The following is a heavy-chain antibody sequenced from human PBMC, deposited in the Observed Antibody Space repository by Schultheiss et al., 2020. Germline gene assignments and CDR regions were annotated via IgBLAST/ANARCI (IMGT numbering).Heavy chain of an antibody. Sequence: GGSLRLSCAASGFTFSSYAMSWVRQAPGKGLEWVSRINSDGSSTSYADSVKGRFTISRDNAKNSLYLQMNSLRDEDTAVYYCASPEKYYMDVWGKGTTVTVSS. CDR1: GFTFSSYA. J-gene: IGHJ6*03. CDR2: INSDGSST. CDR3: ASPEKYYMDV. V-gene: IGHV3-74*01.